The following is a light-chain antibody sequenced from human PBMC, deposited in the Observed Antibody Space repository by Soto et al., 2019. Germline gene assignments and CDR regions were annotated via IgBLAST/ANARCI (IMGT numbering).Light chain of an antibody. Sequence: DIQMTQAPSSRSASVGDRVTITCRASQSISSYLNWYQQKPGKAPKLLIYAASSLQSGVPSRFSGSGSGTDFTLTISSLQPEDFATYYCQQSYSTPRVTFGPGTKVDIK. V-gene: IGKV1-39*01. CDR3: QQSYSTPRVT. CDR2: AAS. J-gene: IGKJ3*01. CDR1: QSISSY.